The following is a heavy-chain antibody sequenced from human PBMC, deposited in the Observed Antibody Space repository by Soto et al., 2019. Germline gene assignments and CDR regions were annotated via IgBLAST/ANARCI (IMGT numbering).Heavy chain of an antibody. CDR2: LSPSCDT. V-gene: IGHV3-13*01. Sequence: GGSLRLSCAASGFTLSSYDMHWVRQAAGNGLESLSSLSPSCDTYSPGSVKCPFTISRENATNSLYLQMNSLRAEDPAVSSSPLVAFSGYSNGGGVFDYWGQRSLVTVSS. CDR3: PLVAFSGYSNGGGVFDY. D-gene: IGHD4-4*01. J-gene: IGHJ4*02. CDR1: GFTLSSYD.